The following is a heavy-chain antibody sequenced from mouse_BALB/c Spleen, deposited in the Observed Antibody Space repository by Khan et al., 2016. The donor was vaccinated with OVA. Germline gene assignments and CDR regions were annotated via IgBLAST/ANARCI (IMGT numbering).Heavy chain of an antibody. CDR3: ARKSYPYAMDY. CDR2: IWSDGTT. CDR1: GFSLTDFV. J-gene: IGHJ4*01. V-gene: IGHV2-6*02. Sequence: QVQLKESGPGLVAPSQSLSITCTVSGFSLTDFVVHWVRQPPGKGLEWLVLIWSDGTTTYNSALTSSLSISKDTSKCQVFLKMNSIQTEETAMYYWARKSYPYAMDYWGQGTSVTVSS.